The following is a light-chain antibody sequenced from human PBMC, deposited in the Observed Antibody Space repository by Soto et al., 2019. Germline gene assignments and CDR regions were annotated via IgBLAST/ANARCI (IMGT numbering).Light chain of an antibody. J-gene: IGKJ4*01. CDR3: QQFSSYPLT. CDR2: DAS. V-gene: IGKV3-20*01. CDR1: QSVSSY. Sequence: EIVLTQSPGTVSLSPGERATLSCRASQSVSSYLAWYQQKPGQAPRLLIYDASSRATGIPDRFSGGGSGTDFTLTISRLEPEDFAVYYCQQFSSYPLTFGGGTRWIS.